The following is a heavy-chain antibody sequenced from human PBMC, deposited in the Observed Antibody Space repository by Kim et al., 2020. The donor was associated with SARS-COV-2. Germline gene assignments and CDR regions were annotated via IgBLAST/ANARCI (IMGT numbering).Heavy chain of an antibody. CDR2: ISWNSGSI. D-gene: IGHD2-15*01. Sequence: GGSLRLSCAASGFTFDDYAMHWVRQAPGKGLEWVSGISWNSGSIGYADSVKGRFTISRDNAKNSLYLQMNSLRAEDTALYYCAKASGYFSESGIDVWGQGTTVTVSS. J-gene: IGHJ6*02. CDR3: AKASGYFSESGIDV. CDR1: GFTFDDYA. V-gene: IGHV3-9*01.